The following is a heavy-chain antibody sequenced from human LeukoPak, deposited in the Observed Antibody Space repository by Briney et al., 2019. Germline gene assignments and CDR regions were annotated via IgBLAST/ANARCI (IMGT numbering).Heavy chain of an antibody. CDR3: VRGGGAFDV. V-gene: IGHV3-7*04. D-gene: IGHD3-16*01. J-gene: IGHJ3*01. CDR1: GFTFRSHW. CDR2: IKLEGSDK. Sequence: GGSLRLSCGASGFTFRSHWMSWARQDPGKGREWVASIKLEGSDKYYVDSVRGRFTISRDNAKNALYPPMTSLRAEDRDVYSCVRGGGAFDVWGQGTMVTVSS.